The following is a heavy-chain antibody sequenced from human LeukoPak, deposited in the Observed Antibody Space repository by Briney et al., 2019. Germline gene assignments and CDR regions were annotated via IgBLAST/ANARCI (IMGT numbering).Heavy chain of an antibody. CDR3: ARIAAAGTGYYYYYGMDV. CDR1: GYSFTSHW. J-gene: IGHJ6*02. Sequence: AGESLKISCKGSGYSFTSHWIGWVRQMPGKGLEWMGIIYPGDSDTRYSPSFQGQVTISADKSISTAYLQWSSLKASDTAMYYCARIAAAGTGYYYYYGMDVWGQGTTVTVSS. V-gene: IGHV5-51*01. D-gene: IGHD6-13*01. CDR2: IYPGDSDT.